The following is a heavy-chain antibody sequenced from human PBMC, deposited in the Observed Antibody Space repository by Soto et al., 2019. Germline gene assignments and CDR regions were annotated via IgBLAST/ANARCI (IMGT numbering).Heavy chain of an antibody. CDR1: GGSISSYY. D-gene: IGHD4-17*01. CDR2: IYYSGST. V-gene: IGHV4-59*08. J-gene: IGHJ4*02. Sequence: PSETLSLTCTVSGGSISSYYWSWIRQPPGKGLEWIGYIYYSGSTNYNPSLKSRVTISVDTSKNQFSLKLSSVTAADTAVYYCARRRYGDYPGDFDYWGQGTLVTVSS. CDR3: ARRRYGDYPGDFDY.